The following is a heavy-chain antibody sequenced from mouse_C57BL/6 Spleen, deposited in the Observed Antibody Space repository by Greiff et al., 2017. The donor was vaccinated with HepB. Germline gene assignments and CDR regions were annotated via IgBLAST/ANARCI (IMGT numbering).Heavy chain of an antibody. J-gene: IGHJ4*01. CDR3: ARNYYGSSQYYYAMDY. CDR2: INPNNGGT. V-gene: IGHV1-18*01. CDR1: GYTFTDYN. Sequence: EVQLQQSGPELVKPGASVKIPCKASGYTFTDYNMDWVKQSHGKSLEWIGDINPNNGGTIYNQKFKGKATLTVAKSCSTAYMELRSLTSEDTAVYYCARNYYGSSQYYYAMDYWGQGTSVTVSS. D-gene: IGHD1-1*01.